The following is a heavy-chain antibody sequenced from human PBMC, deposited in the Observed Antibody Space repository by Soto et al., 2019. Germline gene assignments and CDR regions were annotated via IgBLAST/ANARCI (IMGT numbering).Heavy chain of an antibody. CDR1: GFPSDNYD. J-gene: IGHJ4*02. D-gene: IGHD1-26*01. V-gene: IGHV3-23*01. CDR3: AKEGWGGSYEPYFDF. Sequence: EMQLMELGGGLVKPGGSVRLSWAASGFPSDNYDMGWVRQGPGKGLEGVSGLNGRGDRAFGGGSVKGRFSITRDISTDTVYLQMNSLKPEDTAVYYCAKEGWGGSYEPYFDFWGQGTVVTVSS. CDR2: LNGRGDRA.